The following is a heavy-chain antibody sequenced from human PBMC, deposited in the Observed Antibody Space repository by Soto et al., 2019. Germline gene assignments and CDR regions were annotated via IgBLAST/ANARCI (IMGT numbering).Heavy chain of an antibody. V-gene: IGHV1-2*04. D-gene: IGHD3-3*01. J-gene: IGHJ6*02. CDR2: INPNSGGT. Sequence: ASVKVSCKTSGYTFTGYYMHCVRQAPVQGLEWMGWINPNSGGTNYAQKFQGWVTMTRDTSISKAYMELSRRRSDDTAVYYCERVGWSHGYYYGTDDWGQWTTVNVYS. CDR1: GYTFTGYY. CDR3: ERVGWSHGYYYGTDD.